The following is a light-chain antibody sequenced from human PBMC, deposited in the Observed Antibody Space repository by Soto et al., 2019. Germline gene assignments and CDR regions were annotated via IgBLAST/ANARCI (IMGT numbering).Light chain of an antibody. V-gene: IGKV3-15*01. CDR1: QSVSIN. J-gene: IGKJ2*01. CDR3: QQYNNWSLYT. CDR2: DAS. Sequence: EILMTQSPATLSVSPGERATLSCRASQSVSINVAWYQQKLGQAPRLLIYDASTRATGIPARFSGYGSGTEFTLTISSLQSEDFAVYYCQQYNNWSLYTFGQGTKLEIK.